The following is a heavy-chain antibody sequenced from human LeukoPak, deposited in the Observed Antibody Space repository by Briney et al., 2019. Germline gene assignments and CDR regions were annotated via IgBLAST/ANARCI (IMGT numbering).Heavy chain of an antibody. CDR3: ARDPWQGYGGYDPDY. CDR2: IYYSGST. CDR1: GGSISSSSYY. Sequence: SETLSLTCTVYGGSISSSSYYWGWIRQPPGKGLEWIGSIYYSGSTYYHPSLKSRVTISVDTSKNQFSLQLSSVTAADTAVYYCARDPWQGYGGYDPDYWGQGTLVTVSS. D-gene: IGHD5-12*01. J-gene: IGHJ4*02. V-gene: IGHV4-39*07.